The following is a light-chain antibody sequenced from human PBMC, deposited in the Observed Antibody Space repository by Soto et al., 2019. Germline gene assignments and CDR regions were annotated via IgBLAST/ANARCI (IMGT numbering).Light chain of an antibody. V-gene: IGLV2-8*01. Sequence: QSALSQPPSASGSPGQSVTISCTGTSSDVGGYNYVSWYQHHPGKAPKLMIYEVTKRPSGVPYRFSGSKSGNTASLTVSGLQAEDDSDYYCSSYAGSNNVVFGGGTKLTVL. J-gene: IGLJ2*01. CDR1: SSDVGGYNY. CDR3: SSYAGSNNVV. CDR2: EVT.